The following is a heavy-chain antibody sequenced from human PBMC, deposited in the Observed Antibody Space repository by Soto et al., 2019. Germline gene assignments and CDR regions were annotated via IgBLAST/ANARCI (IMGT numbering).Heavy chain of an antibody. CDR3: ARHAPGGPFDS. Sequence: PSETLSLTCTVSGGSISSYYWSWIRQPPGKGLEWIGYIYFRGTTNYNPSLKSRVTMSVDTSKNQFSLKLTSVTAADTAVYYCARHAPGGPFDSWGQGTLVTVS. CDR2: IYFRGTT. J-gene: IGHJ4*02. CDR1: GGSISSYY. V-gene: IGHV4-59*08.